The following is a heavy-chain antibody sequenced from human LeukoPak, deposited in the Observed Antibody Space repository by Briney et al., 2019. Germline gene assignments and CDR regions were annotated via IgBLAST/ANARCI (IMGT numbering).Heavy chain of an antibody. J-gene: IGHJ6*03. CDR3: ARSIFGVVIFVYYYYYMDV. CDR2: IIPIFGTA. CDR1: GGTFSSYA. D-gene: IGHD3-3*01. Sequence: GASVKVSCKASGGTFSSYAISWVRQAPGQGLEWTGRIIPIFGTANYAQKFQSRVTITTDKSTSTAYMELSSLRSEDTAVYYCARSIFGVVIFVYYYYYMDVWGKGTTVTVSS. V-gene: IGHV1-69*05.